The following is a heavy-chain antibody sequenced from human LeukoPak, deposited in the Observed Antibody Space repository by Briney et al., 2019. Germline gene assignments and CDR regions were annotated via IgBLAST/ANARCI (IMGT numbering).Heavy chain of an antibody. V-gene: IGHV1-18*01. CDR2: TNPFNGNT. J-gene: IGHJ4*01. Sequence: ASVKVSCKASGYTFANYGIGWVRQAPGQGLEWMGWTNPFNGNTNNAQNFQGRVTVTTDTSTSTAYMELRSLRSDDTAVYYCARDLSPDYYGSGSFPPPTDYWGKETLVIVSS. CDR1: GYTFANYG. CDR3: ARDLSPDYYGSGSFPPPTDY. D-gene: IGHD3-10*01.